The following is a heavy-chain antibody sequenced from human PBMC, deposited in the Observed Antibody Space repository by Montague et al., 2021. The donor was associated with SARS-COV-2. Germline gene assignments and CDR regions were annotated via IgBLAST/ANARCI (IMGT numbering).Heavy chain of an antibody. CDR1: GGSISSHY. Sequence: SETLSLTCAVSGGSISSHYWSFIRQPPGKGLEWIAYINYSGGTNXNPSLKSRVIISVDTSKNHFSLQLRSVTPADTAVYFCARATSVRGAVNWFDPWGQGTLVTVSS. J-gene: IGHJ5*02. D-gene: IGHD3-10*01. CDR3: ARATSVRGAVNWFDP. CDR2: INYSGGT. V-gene: IGHV4-59*11.